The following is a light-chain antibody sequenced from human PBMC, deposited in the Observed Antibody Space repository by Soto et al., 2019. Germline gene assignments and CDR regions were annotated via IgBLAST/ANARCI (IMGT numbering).Light chain of an antibody. CDR1: QSVSSSY. Sequence: EVVLTKTTGTLSLSPGERATLSCRASQSVSSSYLAWYQQKPGQAPRLLIYGASSRATGIPDRFSGRGSGTYFILTLSRLESEAFAVYYCQQHVTFGGGTKVDIK. V-gene: IGKV3-20*01. J-gene: IGKJ4*01. CDR3: QQHVT. CDR2: GAS.